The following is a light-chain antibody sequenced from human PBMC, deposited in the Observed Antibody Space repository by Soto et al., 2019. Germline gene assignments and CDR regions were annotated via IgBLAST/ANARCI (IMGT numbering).Light chain of an antibody. J-gene: IGKJ5*01. CDR2: AAS. CDR1: QGISSY. Sequence: DIQLTQSPSFLSASVGDRATITCRASQGISSYLAWYQQKPGKAPKLLIYAASTLQSGVPSKFSGSGSGTEFTLTISRLQPEDFATYYCQQLNSYPITFGQGTRLEI. V-gene: IGKV1-9*01. CDR3: QQLNSYPIT.